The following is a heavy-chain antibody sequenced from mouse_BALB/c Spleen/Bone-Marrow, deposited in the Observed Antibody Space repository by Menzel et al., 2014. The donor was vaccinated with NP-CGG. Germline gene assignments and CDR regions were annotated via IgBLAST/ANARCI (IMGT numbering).Heavy chain of an antibody. D-gene: IGHD2-2*01. J-gene: IGHJ3*01. V-gene: IGHV1S81*02. CDR2: INPSNGRA. Sequence: VQLQQSGVELVKPGASVKLSCKASGYTFTSYWMHWVKQRPGQGLEWIGEINPSNGRADYNEKFRSKATLTVDRSSSTAYIQLSSLTSEDSAVYYCARAGGCDGFAYWGQGTLVTVSA. CDR3: ARAGGCDGFAY. CDR1: GYTFTSYW.